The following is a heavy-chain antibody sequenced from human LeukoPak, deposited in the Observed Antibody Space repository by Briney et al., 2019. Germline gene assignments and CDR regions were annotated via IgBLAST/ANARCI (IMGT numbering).Heavy chain of an antibody. D-gene: IGHD3-22*01. Sequence: SETLSLTCTVSGGSISSGDYYWSWIRQHPGTGLEWIGYIYYSGSTNYNPSLKSRVTISVDTSKNQFSLKLSSVTAADTAVYYCARVTTYYYDSSGPPGGMDVWGQGTAVTVSS. CDR2: IYYSGST. V-gene: IGHV4-61*08. J-gene: IGHJ6*02. CDR3: ARVTTYYYDSSGPPGGMDV. CDR1: GGSISSGDYY.